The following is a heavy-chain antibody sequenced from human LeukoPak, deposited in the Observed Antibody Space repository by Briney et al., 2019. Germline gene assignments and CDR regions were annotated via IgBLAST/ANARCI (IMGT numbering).Heavy chain of an antibody. J-gene: IGHJ1*01. Sequence: GGSLRLSCAASGFTFSSYSMNWVRQAPGKRLEWVSSIDFTSRYIYNADSVKGRFTTSRDNAKNSLDLQMNSLKVEDTAVYYCATPAAGPGAEYSLYWGQGTLVIVSS. CDR2: IDFTSRYI. V-gene: IGHV3-21*01. CDR3: ATPAAGPGAEYSLY. CDR1: GFTFSSYS. D-gene: IGHD6-13*01.